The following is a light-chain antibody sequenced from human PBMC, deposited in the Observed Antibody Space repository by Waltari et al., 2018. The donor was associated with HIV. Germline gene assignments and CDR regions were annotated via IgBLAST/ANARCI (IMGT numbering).Light chain of an antibody. Sequence: DIQMTQSPSSLSASVGDRVTISCRASRCISYYLNWYQPKPGEAPKVLSSAASNLQSGVPSRFSGSGSGTDFTLTISSLQPEDFATYYCQQSYNTPRTFGQGTKVEIK. CDR2: AAS. CDR1: RCISYY. V-gene: IGKV1-39*01. CDR3: QQSYNTPRT. J-gene: IGKJ1*01.